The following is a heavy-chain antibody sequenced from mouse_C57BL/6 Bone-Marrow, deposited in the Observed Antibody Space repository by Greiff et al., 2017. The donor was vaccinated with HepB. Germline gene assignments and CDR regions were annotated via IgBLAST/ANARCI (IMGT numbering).Heavy chain of an antibody. CDR2: INPSSGYT. D-gene: IGHD1-1*01. CDR3: ATHGSSYDY. J-gene: IGHJ2*01. V-gene: IGHV1-7*01. CDR1: GYTFTSYW. Sequence: QVHVKQPGAELVKPGASVKLSCKASGYTFTSYWMHWVKQRPGQGLEWIGYINPSSGYTKYNQKFKDKATLTADKSSSTAYMQLSSLTYEDSAVYYCATHGSSYDYWGQGTTLTVSS.